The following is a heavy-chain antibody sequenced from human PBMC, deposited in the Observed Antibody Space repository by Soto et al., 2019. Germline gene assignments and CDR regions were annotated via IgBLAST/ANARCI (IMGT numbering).Heavy chain of an antibody. V-gene: IGHV1-69*01. CDR3: ASGGGAVVVPRWYFDL. CDR2: IIPIFGTA. D-gene: IGHD2-15*01. J-gene: IGHJ2*01. Sequence: QVQLVQSGAEVKKPGSSVKVSCKASGGTFSSYAISWVRQAPGQGLEWKGGIIPIFGTANYAQKSQGRVTITQDESTRSAFMELSSLSSEGTAVYFCASGGGAVVVPRWYFDLCGRGTLVTVCS. CDR1: GGTFSSYA.